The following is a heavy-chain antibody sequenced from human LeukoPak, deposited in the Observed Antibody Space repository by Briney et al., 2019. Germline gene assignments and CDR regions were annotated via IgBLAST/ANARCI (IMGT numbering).Heavy chain of an antibody. Sequence: SSETLSLTCTVSGGSISSSSYYWGWIRQPPGKGLEWIGSIYYSGGTYYNPSLKSRVTISVDTSKNQFSLKLSSVTAADTAVYYCARTIGYRRQSSFDYWGQGTLVTVSS. CDR2: IYYSGGT. CDR3: ARTIGYRRQSSFDY. V-gene: IGHV4-39*01. CDR1: GGSISSSSYY. D-gene: IGHD5-18*01. J-gene: IGHJ4*02.